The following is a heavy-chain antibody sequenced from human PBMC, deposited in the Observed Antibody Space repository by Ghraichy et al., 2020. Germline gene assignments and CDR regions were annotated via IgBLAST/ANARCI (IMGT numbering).Heavy chain of an antibody. CDR3: VRDRDGYNF. V-gene: IGHV3-74*01. CDR1: GFTFSSYL. Sequence: SCAASGFTFSSYLMHWVRQVPGKGLVWVSRIERDGSSASYADSAKGRFTISRDNAKQTLYLQMNSLRAEDTAVYYCVRDRDGYNFWGQGTLVTVSS. J-gene: IGHJ4*02. CDR2: IERDGSSA. D-gene: IGHD5-24*01.